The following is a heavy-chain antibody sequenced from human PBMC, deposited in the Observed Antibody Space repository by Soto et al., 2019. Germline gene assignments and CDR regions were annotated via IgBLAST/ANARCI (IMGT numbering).Heavy chain of an antibody. CDR1: GASISIGTDY. CDR3: ARVSGSYYYGLDV. Sequence: SETLSLTCSVSGASISIGTDYWGWIRQPPGKGLEWIGNIHYSGSTYYNPSLKSRVNISVDTSKNQFSLKLSSVTAADTAVYYCARVSGSYYYGLDVWGQGTTVTVSS. J-gene: IGHJ6*02. CDR2: IHYSGST. D-gene: IGHD1-26*01. V-gene: IGHV4-39*01.